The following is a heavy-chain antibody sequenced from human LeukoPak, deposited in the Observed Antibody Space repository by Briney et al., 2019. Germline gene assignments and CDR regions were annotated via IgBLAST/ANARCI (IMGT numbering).Heavy chain of an antibody. CDR1: GFTFSSYS. Sequence: PGGSLRLSCEASGFTFSSYSMNWVRQAPGKGLEWVSYISSSSSTIYYADSVKGRFTISRDNAKNSLYLQMNSLRAEDTAVYYCARGLGLLGTQGNLDYWGQGTLVTVSS. CDR3: ARGLGLLGTQGNLDY. J-gene: IGHJ4*02. V-gene: IGHV3-48*01. D-gene: IGHD7-27*01. CDR2: ISSSSSTI.